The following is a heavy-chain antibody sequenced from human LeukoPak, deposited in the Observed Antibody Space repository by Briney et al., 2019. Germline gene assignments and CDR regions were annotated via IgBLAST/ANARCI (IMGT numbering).Heavy chain of an antibody. CDR3: ARTDSGYDYSFDY. Sequence: PSETLSLTCTVSGGSISSYYWSWIRQPPGKGLEWNGYIYYSGSTNYNPSLKSRVTISVDTSKNQFSLKLSSVTAADTAVYYCARTDSGYDYSFDYWGQGTLVTVSS. J-gene: IGHJ4*02. V-gene: IGHV4-59*01. D-gene: IGHD5-12*01. CDR1: GGSISSYY. CDR2: IYYSGST.